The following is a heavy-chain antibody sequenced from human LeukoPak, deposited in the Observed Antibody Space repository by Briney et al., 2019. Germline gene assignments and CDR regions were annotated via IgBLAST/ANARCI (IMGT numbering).Heavy chain of an antibody. CDR3: AKGFGGLIGHTYDAFDS. CDR2: ISGSGGTT. J-gene: IGHJ3*01. D-gene: IGHD3-16*02. V-gene: IGHV3-23*01. CDR1: GFSFSSYG. Sequence: GGSLRLSCAASGFSFSSYGMGWVRQAPGKGLEWVSGISGSGGTTYYSDSVKGRFTISRDNSKNTLFLQMSSLRAEDTALYYCAKGFGGLIGHTYDAFDSWGQGTIVTVSS.